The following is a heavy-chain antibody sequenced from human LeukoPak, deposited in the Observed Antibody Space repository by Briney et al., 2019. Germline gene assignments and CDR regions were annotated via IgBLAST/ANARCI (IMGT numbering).Heavy chain of an antibody. V-gene: IGHV3-21*01. D-gene: IGHD5-24*01. CDR2: ISSSSSYI. Sequence: GGSLRLSCAASGFTFSSYSMNWVRQAPGKGLEWVSSISSSSSYIYYADSVKGRFTISRDNAKNSLYLQMNSLRAEDTAVYYCAKGHPRRWLQLFDYWGQGTLVTVSS. J-gene: IGHJ4*02. CDR1: GFTFSSYS. CDR3: AKGHPRRWLQLFDY.